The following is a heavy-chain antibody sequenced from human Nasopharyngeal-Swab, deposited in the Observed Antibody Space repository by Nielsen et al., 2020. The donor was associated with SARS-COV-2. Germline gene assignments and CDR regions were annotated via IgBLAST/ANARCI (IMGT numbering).Heavy chain of an antibody. V-gene: IGHV3-11*01. D-gene: IGHD5-18*01. CDR2: ISSSGSTI. CDR3: ARSHKGYSYGYTNYYGMDV. CDR1: GFTFSDYY. Sequence: GGSLRLSCAASGFTFSDYYMSWIRQAPGQGLAWVSYISSSGSTIYYADSVKGRFTISRDNAKNSLYLQMNSLRAEDTAVYYCARSHKGYSYGYTNYYGMDVWGQGTTVTVSS. J-gene: IGHJ6*02.